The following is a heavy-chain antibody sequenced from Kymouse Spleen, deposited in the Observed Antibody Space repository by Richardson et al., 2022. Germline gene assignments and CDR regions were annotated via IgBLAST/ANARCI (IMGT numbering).Heavy chain of an antibody. V-gene: IGHV4-34*01. CDR2: INHSGST. CDR3: AREGSYYDFWNAYYYYGMDV. D-gene: IGHD3-3*01. Sequence: QVQLQQWGAGLLKPSETLSLTCAVYGGSFSGYYWSWIRQPPGKGLEWIGEINHSGSTNYNPSLKSRVTISVDTSKNQFSLKLSSVTAADTAVYYCAREGSYYDFWNAYYYYGMDVWGQGTTVTVSS. CDR1: GGSFSGYY. J-gene: IGHJ6*02.